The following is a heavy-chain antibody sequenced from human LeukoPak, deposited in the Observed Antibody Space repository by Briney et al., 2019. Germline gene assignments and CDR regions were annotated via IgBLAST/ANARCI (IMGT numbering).Heavy chain of an antibody. Sequence: GGSLRLSCAASGFTFSDYYMSWIRQVPGRGLEWVSYISSSGSTIYYADSVKGRFTISRDNAKNSLYLQMTSLRAEDTAVYYCARGVTMIDPFDYWGQGTLVTVSS. CDR3: ARGVTMIDPFDY. D-gene: IGHD3-22*01. CDR2: ISSSGSTI. J-gene: IGHJ4*02. CDR1: GFTFSDYY. V-gene: IGHV3-11*04.